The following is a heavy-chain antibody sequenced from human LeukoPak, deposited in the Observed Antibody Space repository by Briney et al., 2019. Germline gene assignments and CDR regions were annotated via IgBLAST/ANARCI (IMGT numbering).Heavy chain of an antibody. V-gene: IGHV3-33*06. CDR2: IWYDGSNK. J-gene: IGHJ3*02. CDR3: AKAAYGSGSDGAFDI. Sequence: GGSLRLSCAASGFTFSSYGMHWVRQAPGKGLEGVAVIWYDGSNKYYADSVKGRFTISRDNSKNTLYLQMNSLRAEDTAVYYCAKAAYGSGSDGAFDIWGQGTMVTVSS. D-gene: IGHD3-10*01. CDR1: GFTFSSYG.